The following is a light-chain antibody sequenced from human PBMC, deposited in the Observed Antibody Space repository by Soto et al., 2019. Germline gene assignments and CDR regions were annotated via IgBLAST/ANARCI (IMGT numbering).Light chain of an antibody. V-gene: IGKV3-20*01. CDR1: QSVSRSY. CDR2: GAS. Sequence: EIVLTQSPGTLSLSPGERATLSCRASQSVSRSYLAWYQQKPGQAPRLLINGASTRATGIPDRFSGSGSVTDFTLTITRLEPEDFAVYYCQQYGTSPRTFGQGTKVEIK. CDR3: QQYGTSPRT. J-gene: IGKJ1*01.